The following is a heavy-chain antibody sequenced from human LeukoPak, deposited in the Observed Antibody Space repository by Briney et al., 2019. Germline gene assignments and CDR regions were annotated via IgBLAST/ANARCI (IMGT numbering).Heavy chain of an antibody. CDR1: GGSFSGYY. CDR2: INHSGST. D-gene: IGHD6-13*01. CDR3: ARDRDSSSWYWALGDGMDV. Sequence: SETLSLTCAVYGGSFSGYYWSWIRQPPGKGLEWIGEINHSGSTNYNPSLKSRVTISVDTSKNQFSLKLSSATAADTAVYYCARDRDSSSWYWALGDGMDVWGQGTTVTVSS. J-gene: IGHJ6*02. V-gene: IGHV4-34*01.